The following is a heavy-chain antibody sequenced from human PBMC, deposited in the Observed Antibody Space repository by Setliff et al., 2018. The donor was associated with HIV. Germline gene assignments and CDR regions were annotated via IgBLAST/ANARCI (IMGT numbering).Heavy chain of an antibody. V-gene: IGHV1-2*06. CDR2: INPNSGGT. CDR1: GYTFTGYY. D-gene: IGHD3-22*01. CDR3: ARGRNYDSSGYGDYYYYMDV. Sequence: ASVKVSCKASGYTFTGYYMHWVRQAPGQGPEWMGRINPNSGGTNYAQKFQGRVTMTRDTSISTAYMELSRLRSDDTAVYYCARGRNYDSSGYGDYYYYMDVWGKGTTVTVSS. J-gene: IGHJ6*03.